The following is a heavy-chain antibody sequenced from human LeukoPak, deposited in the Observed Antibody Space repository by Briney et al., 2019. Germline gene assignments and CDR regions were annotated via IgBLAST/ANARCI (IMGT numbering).Heavy chain of an antibody. D-gene: IGHD3-3*01. V-gene: IGHV3-30*03. J-gene: IGHJ4*02. CDR2: ISYDGSNK. Sequence: GGSLRLSCAASGFTFNSYGMHWVRQAPGKGLEWVAVISYDGSNKYYADSVKGRFTTSRDSSKNTLYLQMNSLRAEDTAVYYCARDFPRVPESGYDFWSGFVDYWGQGTLVTVSS. CDR1: GFTFNSYG. CDR3: ARDFPRVPESGYDFWSGFVDY.